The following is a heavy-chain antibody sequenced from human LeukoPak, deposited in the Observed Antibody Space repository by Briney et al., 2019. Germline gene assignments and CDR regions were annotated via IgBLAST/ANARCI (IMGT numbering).Heavy chain of an antibody. D-gene: IGHD5-24*01. CDR1: GYTFTGYF. CDR3: ARVGDGLNDAFDI. Sequence: WASVRVSCKASGYTFTGYFMNWVRQAPGQGLGWMGRINPNNGGTNYAQNFQVRVTMTRDTSISTAYMELSSLRSEDTAVYYCARVGDGLNDAFDIWGQGTMVTVSS. CDR2: INPNNGGT. V-gene: IGHV1-2*06. J-gene: IGHJ3*02.